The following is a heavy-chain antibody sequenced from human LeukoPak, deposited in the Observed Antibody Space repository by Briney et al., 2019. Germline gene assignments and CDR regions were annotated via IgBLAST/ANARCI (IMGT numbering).Heavy chain of an antibody. D-gene: IGHD1-1*01. CDR2: SRDKANSYTT. J-gene: IGHJ4*02. CDR1: GFTFSDHY. V-gene: IGHV3-72*01. CDR3: TTALYDWNDVNY. Sequence: QAGGFLRLSCAASGFTFSDHYMGWVRQAPGKGLEWVGRSRDKANSYTTENAASVKGRFTISRDDSKKTLYLQMNSLKIEDTAVYYCTTALYDWNDVNYWGQGTLVTVSS.